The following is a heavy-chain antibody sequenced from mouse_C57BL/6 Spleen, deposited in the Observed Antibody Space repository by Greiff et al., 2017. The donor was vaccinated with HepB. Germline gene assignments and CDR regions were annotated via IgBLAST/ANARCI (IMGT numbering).Heavy chain of an antibody. V-gene: IGHV1-52*01. CDR2: IDPSDSET. Sequence: QVQLQQPGAELVRPGSSVKLSCKASGYTFTSYWMHWVKQRPIQGLEWIGNIDPSDSETHYNQKFKDKATLTVDKSSSTAYMQLSSLTSEDSAVYYCARWGNTVVAPAMDYWGQGTSVTVSS. J-gene: IGHJ4*01. D-gene: IGHD1-1*01. CDR1: GYTFTSYW. CDR3: ARWGNTVVAPAMDY.